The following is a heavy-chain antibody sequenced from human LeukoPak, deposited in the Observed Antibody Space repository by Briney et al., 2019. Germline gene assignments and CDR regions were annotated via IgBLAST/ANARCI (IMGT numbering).Heavy chain of an antibody. J-gene: IGHJ4*02. CDR1: GFTRSSYE. D-gene: IGHD5-18*01. CDR2: ISSSGSTI. CDR3: AGGPTWIQLWLDY. V-gene: IGHV3-48*03. Sequence: GALRLSCAASGFTRSSYEMNRVRQAPGKGLEWVSYISSSGSTIYYADSVKGRFTISRDNAKNSLYLQMNSLRAEDTAVYYCAGGPTWIQLWLDYWGQGTLVTVSS.